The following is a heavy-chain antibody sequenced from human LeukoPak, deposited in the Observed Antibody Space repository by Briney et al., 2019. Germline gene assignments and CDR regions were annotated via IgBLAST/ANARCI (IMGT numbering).Heavy chain of an antibody. V-gene: IGHV3-23*01. CDR1: GFTFSSYA. J-gene: IGHJ4*02. Sequence: PGGSLRLSCAASGFTFSSYAMSWVRQAPGKGLEWVSAISGRGGSTYYADSVKGRFTISRDNSKNTLYLQMNSLRAEDTAVYYCAKEFEVDSSGYSPFDYWGQGTLVTVSS. D-gene: IGHD3-22*01. CDR3: AKEFEVDSSGYSPFDY. CDR2: ISGRGGST.